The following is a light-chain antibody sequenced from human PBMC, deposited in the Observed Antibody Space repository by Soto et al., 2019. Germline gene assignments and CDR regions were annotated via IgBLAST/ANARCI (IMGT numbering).Light chain of an antibody. V-gene: IGLV2-14*01. CDR3: SSYTSASAWV. J-gene: IGLJ3*02. CDR1: SSDVGAYNS. CDR2: EVS. Sequence: QSALTQPASVSGSPGQSITISCTGTSSDVGAYNSVSWYQQHPGIAPKLIIYEVSNRPSGVSNRFSGSKSGNTASLTISGLQAEDETHYYCSSYTSASAWVFGGGTK.